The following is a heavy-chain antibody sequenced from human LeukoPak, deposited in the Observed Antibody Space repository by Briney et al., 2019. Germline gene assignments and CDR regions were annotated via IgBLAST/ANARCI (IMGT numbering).Heavy chain of an antibody. V-gene: IGHV3-20*04. Sequence: GGSLRLSCAASGFTFDDYGMSWVRQAPGKGLEWASGINWNGGSTGYADSVKGRFTISRDNAKNSLYLQMNSLRAEDTALYYCAGVLGYCSGGSCYSNYFDYWGQGTLVTVSS. D-gene: IGHD2-15*01. CDR3: AGVLGYCSGGSCYSNYFDY. CDR2: INWNGGST. CDR1: GFTFDDYG. J-gene: IGHJ4*02.